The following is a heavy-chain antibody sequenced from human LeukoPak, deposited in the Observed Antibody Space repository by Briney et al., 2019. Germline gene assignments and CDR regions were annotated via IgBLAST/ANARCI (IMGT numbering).Heavy chain of an antibody. CDR1: GFAFDPYS. D-gene: IGHD2-2*01. V-gene: IGHV3-21*01. Sequence: GGSLRLSCPASGFAFDPYSMTWVRQAPGKGLEPASSISSWSSFIYSADSVTGRFTISRDNAKNSLYLQMNSLRAEDTAVYYCARAGSTNSWFDPWGQGTLVIVSS. CDR3: ARAGSTNSWFDP. CDR2: ISSWSSFI. J-gene: IGHJ5*02.